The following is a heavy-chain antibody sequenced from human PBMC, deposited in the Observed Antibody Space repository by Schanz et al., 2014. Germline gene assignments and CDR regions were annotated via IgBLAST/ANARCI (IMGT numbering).Heavy chain of an antibody. D-gene: IGHD3-10*01. CDR3: AKDGPGGSGSYSADGGMDV. CDR1: GFNFSDYA. J-gene: IGHJ6*02. Sequence: EVHLLGSGGGLVPPGGSLRLSCAASGFNFSDYAMCWVRQAPGKGLEWVSAISGGGGTTYYTDSVKGRFTISRDNSKSTLYLQMNSLRAEDTAVYYCAKDGPGGSGSYSADGGMDVVGQGTTVTVSS. V-gene: IGHV3-23*01. CDR2: ISGGGGTT.